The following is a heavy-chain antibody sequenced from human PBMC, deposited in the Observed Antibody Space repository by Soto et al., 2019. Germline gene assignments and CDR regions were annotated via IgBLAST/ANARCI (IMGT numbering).Heavy chain of an antibody. J-gene: IGHJ6*02. Sequence: SETLSLTCTVSGGSISSISYYWGWIRQPPGKGLEWIGSIYYSGSTYYNPSLKSRVTISVDTSKNQFSLKLSSVTAADTAVYYCARRGVAREDYGMDVWGQGTTVTVSS. D-gene: IGHD3-10*01. CDR2: IYYSGST. V-gene: IGHV4-39*01. CDR3: ARRGVAREDYGMDV. CDR1: GGSISSISYY.